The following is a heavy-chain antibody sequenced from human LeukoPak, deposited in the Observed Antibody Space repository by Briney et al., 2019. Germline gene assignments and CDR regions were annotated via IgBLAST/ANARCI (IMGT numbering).Heavy chain of an antibody. CDR2: IYYSGST. D-gene: IGHD5-18*01. J-gene: IGHJ4*02. CDR3: ARQAKYSYGSREAFDY. CDR1: GGSISSSSSY. V-gene: IGHV4-39*01. Sequence: SETLSLTCTVSGGSISSSSSYWGSIRQPPGKGLEWIGIIYYSGSTYYNPSLKRRVTISVATSKNQFSLKLSSVTAADTAVYYCARQAKYSYGSREAFDYWGQGTLVTVSS.